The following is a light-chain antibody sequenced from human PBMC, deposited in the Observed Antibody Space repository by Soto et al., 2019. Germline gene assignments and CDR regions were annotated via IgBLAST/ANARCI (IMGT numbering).Light chain of an antibody. V-gene: IGLV3-21*01. J-gene: IGLJ2*01. CDR2: YDS. Sequence: SYELTQPPSVSVAPGKTATITCGGNSIGSKSVHWYQQMPGQAPVLVISYDSDRPSGIPERFSGSNSGNTATLTISRVEPGDEADYYCQVWETSSGHQAIFGAGTKLT. CDR1: SIGSKS. CDR3: QVWETSSGHQAI.